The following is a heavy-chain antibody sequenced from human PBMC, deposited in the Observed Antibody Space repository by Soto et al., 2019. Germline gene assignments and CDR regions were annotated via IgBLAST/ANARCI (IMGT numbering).Heavy chain of an antibody. CDR1: GFTFSSYA. Sequence: PGGSLRLSCAASGFTFSSYAMHWVRQAPGKGLEWVAVISYDGSNKYYADSVKGRFTISRDNSKNTLYLQMNSLRAEDTAVYYCARLAVAGAHNWFDPWGQGTLVTVSS. CDR2: ISYDGSNK. J-gene: IGHJ5*02. V-gene: IGHV3-30-3*01. D-gene: IGHD6-19*01. CDR3: ARLAVAGAHNWFDP.